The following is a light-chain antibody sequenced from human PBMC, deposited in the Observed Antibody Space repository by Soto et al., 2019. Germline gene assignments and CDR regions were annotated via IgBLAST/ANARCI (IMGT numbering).Light chain of an antibody. J-gene: IGKJ5*01. CDR1: QGTSNY. CDR2: AAS. CDR3: QQANTFPLT. V-gene: IGKV1-17*03. Sequence: DIHMTQSPSAMSASLGDRVTITSRASQGTSNYLAWFQQKPGTVPKRLIYAASILQSGVPSRFSGSGSGTEFTLTISSLQPEDFATYYCQQANTFPLTFGQGTRLEIK.